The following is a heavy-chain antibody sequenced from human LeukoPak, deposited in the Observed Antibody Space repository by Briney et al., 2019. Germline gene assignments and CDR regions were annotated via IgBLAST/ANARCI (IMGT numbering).Heavy chain of an antibody. J-gene: IGHJ3*02. CDR3: ARLDTYYYDSTPTYAFDI. Sequence: PSETLSLTCTVSGGSISSYYWSWIRQPPGKGLGWIGYIYYSGSTNYNPSLKSRVTISVDTSKNQFSLKLSSVTAADTAVYYCARLDTYYYDSTPTYAFDIWGQGTMVTVSS. D-gene: IGHD3-22*01. CDR2: IYYSGST. V-gene: IGHV4-59*01. CDR1: GGSISSYY.